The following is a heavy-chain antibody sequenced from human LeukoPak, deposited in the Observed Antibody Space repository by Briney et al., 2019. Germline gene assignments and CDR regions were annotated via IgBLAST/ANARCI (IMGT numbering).Heavy chain of an antibody. CDR2: ISGSGGST. J-gene: IGHJ5*02. V-gene: IGHV3-23*01. D-gene: IGHD3-16*01. CDR1: GFTFSSYW. Sequence: GGSLRLSCAASGFTFSSYWMHWVRQAPGKGLEWVSAISGSGGSTYYAGSVKGRFTISRDNSKNALYLQMNSLRAEDTAVYYCAKDDNYIRFLSWGQGTLVTVSS. CDR3: AKDDNYIRFLS.